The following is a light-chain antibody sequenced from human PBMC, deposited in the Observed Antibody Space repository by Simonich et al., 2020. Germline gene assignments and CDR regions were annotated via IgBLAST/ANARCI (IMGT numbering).Light chain of an antibody. Sequence: EIVMTQSPATLSVSPGERATLSCRASQSVSSNLAWYQQKPGQAPRLLIDGASTRATGIPARFSGSGSGTEFTLTISSMQSEDFAFYYCQQYNNWWTFGQGTKVEIK. CDR3: QQYNNWWT. CDR2: GAS. J-gene: IGKJ1*01. V-gene: IGKV3-15*01. CDR1: QSVSSN.